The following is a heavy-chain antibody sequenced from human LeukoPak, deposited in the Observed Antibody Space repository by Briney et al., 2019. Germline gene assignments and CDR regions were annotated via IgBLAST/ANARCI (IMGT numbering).Heavy chain of an antibody. CDR3: ARSSYGELDY. CDR1: GGSLSSFY. V-gene: IGHV4-4*07. J-gene: IGHJ4*02. CDR2: IYTSGST. Sequence: SETLSLTCTVSGGSLSSFYWRWIRQPAGKGLGGIGRIYTSGSTNYNPSLKSRVTMSVDTSKNQFSLKLSSVTAADTAVYYCARSSYGELDYWGQGTLVTVSS. D-gene: IGHD4-17*01.